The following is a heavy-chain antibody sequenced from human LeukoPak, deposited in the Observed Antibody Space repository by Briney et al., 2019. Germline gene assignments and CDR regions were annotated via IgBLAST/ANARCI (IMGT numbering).Heavy chain of an antibody. CDR2: ITVSDTST. Sequence: GGSLRLSCAASGFPLRNYAMTWVRQAPGKGLEWVSTITVSDTSTYNADSVKGRFTISRDNSKNTLYLQMNSLRAEDTAGYYCASRSINWYKGNNWFDPWGQGTLVTVSS. CDR3: ASRSINWYKGNNWFDP. D-gene: IGHD6-13*01. CDR1: GFPLRNYA. J-gene: IGHJ5*02. V-gene: IGHV3-23*01.